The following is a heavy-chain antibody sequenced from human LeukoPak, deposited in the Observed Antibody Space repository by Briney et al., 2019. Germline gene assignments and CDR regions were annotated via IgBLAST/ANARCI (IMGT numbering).Heavy chain of an antibody. CDR2: ISAYNGNT. J-gene: IGHJ5*02. D-gene: IGHD3-10*01. CDR1: GYTFTSYG. V-gene: IGHV1-18*01. CDR3: ARAAVGSLRFDP. Sequence: ASVKVSCKASGYTFTSYGISWVRQAPGQGLEWMGWISAYNGNTNYAQKLQGRVTMTRNTSISTAYMELSSLRSEDTAVYYCARAAVGSLRFDPWGQGTLVTVSS.